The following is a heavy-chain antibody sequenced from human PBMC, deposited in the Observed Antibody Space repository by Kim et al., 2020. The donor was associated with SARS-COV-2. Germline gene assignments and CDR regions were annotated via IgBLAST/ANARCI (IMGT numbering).Heavy chain of an antibody. CDR2: ISWNSGSI. V-gene: IGHV3-9*01. J-gene: IGHJ4*02. CDR3: AKFSGSYSPVDY. D-gene: IGHD3-10*01. CDR1: GFTFDDYA. Sequence: GGSLRLSCAASGFTFDDYAMHWVRQAPGKGLEWVSGISWNSGSIGYADSVKGRFTISRDNAKNSLYLQMNNLRAEDTALYYCAKFSGSYSPVDYWVQGTL.